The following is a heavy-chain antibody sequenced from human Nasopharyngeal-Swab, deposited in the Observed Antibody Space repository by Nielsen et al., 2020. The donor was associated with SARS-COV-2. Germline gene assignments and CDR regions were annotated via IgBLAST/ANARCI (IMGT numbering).Heavy chain of an antibody. CDR2: ISSSSSYT. J-gene: IGHJ6*03. D-gene: IGHD1-26*01. V-gene: IGHV3-11*06. Sequence: GGSLRLSCVASGFTFSDYYMSWIRQAPGKGLEWVSYISSSSSYTNYADSVKGRFTISRDNAKNSLYLQMNSLRAEDTAVYYCARELYSGSYWGGYYYYYYMDVWGKGTTVTVSS. CDR1: GFTFSDYY. CDR3: ARELYSGSYWGGYYYYYYMDV.